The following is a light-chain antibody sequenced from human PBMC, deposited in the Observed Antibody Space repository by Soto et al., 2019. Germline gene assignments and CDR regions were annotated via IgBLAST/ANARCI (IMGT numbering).Light chain of an antibody. CDR3: QQSYSTFFT. CDR1: QSISSY. CDR2: AAS. J-gene: IGKJ5*01. Sequence: DIQMTQSPSSLSASVGDRVTITCRASQSISSYLNWYQQKPGKAPKLLIYAASSFQSGVPSRFSGSGSGTEFTLTISSLQPEDFATYYCQQSYSTFFTFGQGTRLEIK. V-gene: IGKV1-39*01.